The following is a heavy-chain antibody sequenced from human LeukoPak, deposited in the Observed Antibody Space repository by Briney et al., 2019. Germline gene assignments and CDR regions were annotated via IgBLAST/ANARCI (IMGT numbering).Heavy chain of an antibody. CDR2: ISSSSSYI. V-gene: IGHV3-21*01. D-gene: IGHD6-13*01. J-gene: IGHJ4*02. CDR3: ARVLAAAGTGYFDY. Sequence: GGSLRLSCAASGFTFSSYSMNWVRQAPGKGLEWVSSISSSSSYIYYADSVKGRFTISRDNAKNSLYLQMNSLRAEDTAVYYCARVLAAAGTGYFDYWGQGTLVTVSS. CDR1: GFTFSSYS.